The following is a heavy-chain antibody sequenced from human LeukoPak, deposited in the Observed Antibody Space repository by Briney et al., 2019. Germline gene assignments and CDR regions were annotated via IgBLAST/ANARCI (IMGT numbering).Heavy chain of an antibody. D-gene: IGHD3-10*02. CDR2: ISSSGSTI. CDR3: AELGITMIGGV. Sequence: GGSLRLSCATSGFTFDDYGMSWVRQAPGKGLEWVSYISSSGSTIYYADSVRGRFTISRDNAKNSLYLQMNSLRAEDTAVYYCAELGITMIGGVWGKGTTVTISS. J-gene: IGHJ6*04. V-gene: IGHV3-48*03. CDR1: GFTFDDYG.